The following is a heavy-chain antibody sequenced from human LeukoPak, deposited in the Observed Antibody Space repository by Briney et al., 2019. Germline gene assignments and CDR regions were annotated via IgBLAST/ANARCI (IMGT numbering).Heavy chain of an antibody. D-gene: IGHD2-2*01. J-gene: IGHJ5*02. CDR2: ISSSSSTI. CDR1: GFTFSDYY. V-gene: IGHV3-11*04. Sequence: GGSLRLSCAASGFTFSDYYMNWVRQAPGKGLEWVSYISSSSSTIYYADSVKGRFTISRNNAKNSLYLQMNSLRAEDTAVYYCASLGIVVVPAAESGSDWFDPWGQGTLVTVSS. CDR3: ASLGIVVVPAAESGSDWFDP.